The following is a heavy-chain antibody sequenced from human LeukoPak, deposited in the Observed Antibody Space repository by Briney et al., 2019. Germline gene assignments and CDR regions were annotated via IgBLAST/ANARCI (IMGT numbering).Heavy chain of an antibody. Sequence: GGSLRLSCAASGFTFNSYAMNWVRQAPGRGLEWVSVIYSGGSTYYADSVKGRFTISRDNSKNTLYLQMNSLRAEDTAVYYCARAWERAYWGQGTLVTVSS. D-gene: IGHD1-26*01. V-gene: IGHV3-53*01. CDR3: ARAWERAY. J-gene: IGHJ4*02. CDR1: GFTFNSYA. CDR2: IYSGGST.